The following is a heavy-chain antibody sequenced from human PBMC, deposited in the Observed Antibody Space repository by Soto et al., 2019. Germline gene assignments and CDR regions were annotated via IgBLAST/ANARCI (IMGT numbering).Heavy chain of an antibody. J-gene: IGHJ3*02. D-gene: IGHD2-2*01. CDR3: ARGGLYCSSTSCYPVDAFDI. V-gene: IGHV4-34*01. CDR2: INHSGST. CDR1: GGSFSGYY. Sequence: SETLSLTCAVYGGSFSGYYWSWIRQPPGKGLEWIGEINHSGSTNYNPSLKSRVTISVDTSKNQFSLKLSSVTAADTAVYYCARGGLYCSSTSCYPVDAFDIWGQGTMVTVSS.